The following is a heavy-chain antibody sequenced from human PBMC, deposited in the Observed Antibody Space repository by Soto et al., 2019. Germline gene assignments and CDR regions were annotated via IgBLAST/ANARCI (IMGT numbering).Heavy chain of an antibody. CDR3: ARGGSGYVWFNEY. Sequence: QEQLVQAGAEVKKPGSSVKVSCKASGGIFSSYAISWVRQAPGQGLEWMGGIIPIFGTANYAQKFHGRVTITADESTNTAYMDLSSLKSEDTAIYYCARGGSGYVWFNEYWGQGTLVTVSS. J-gene: IGHJ4*02. CDR1: GGIFSSYA. D-gene: IGHD3-22*01. CDR2: IIPIFGTA. V-gene: IGHV1-69*01.